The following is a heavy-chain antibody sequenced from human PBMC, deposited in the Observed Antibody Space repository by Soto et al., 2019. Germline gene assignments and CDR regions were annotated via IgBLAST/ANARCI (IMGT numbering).Heavy chain of an antibody. J-gene: IGHJ4*02. CDR1: GGSISSGGYY. D-gene: IGHD3-10*01. CDR3: ARAPVGSGSYFALDY. CDR2: IYYSGST. V-gene: IGHV4-31*03. Sequence: QVQLQESGPGLVKPSQTLSLTCTVSGGSISSGGYYWSWIRQHPGKGLEWIGYIYYSGSTYYNPSLQSRVTISVDTCKNQFPLKLSSVTAADTAVYYCARAPVGSGSYFALDYWGQGTLVTVSS.